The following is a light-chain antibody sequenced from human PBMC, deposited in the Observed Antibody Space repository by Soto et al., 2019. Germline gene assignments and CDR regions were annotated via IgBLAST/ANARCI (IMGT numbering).Light chain of an antibody. CDR1: QTLSSN. Sequence: EIMMTQSPATLSVSPGERVTLSCRATQTLSSNLAWYQQRPGQAPMLLIYGASIRATGVPARFRGSGSGPESTLTISSLQSDDFVMYYCQHFKNRPPTVTFGTGTTVDLK. V-gene: IGKV3D-15*01. CDR2: GAS. CDR3: QHFKNRPPTVT. J-gene: IGKJ3*01.